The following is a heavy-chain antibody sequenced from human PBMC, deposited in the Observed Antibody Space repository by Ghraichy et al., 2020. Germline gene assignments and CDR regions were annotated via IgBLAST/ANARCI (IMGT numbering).Heavy chain of an antibody. CDR3: AKGRLRLGTRSLLLDY. J-gene: IGHJ4*02. Sequence: GESLNISCAASGFTFSSYAMSWVRQAPGKGLEWVSAISGSGGSTYYADSVKGRFTISRDNSKNTLYLQMNSLRAEDTAVYYCAKGRLRLGTRSLLLDYWGQGTLVTVSS. V-gene: IGHV3-23*01. CDR2: ISGSGGST. CDR1: GFTFSSYA. D-gene: IGHD3-16*01.